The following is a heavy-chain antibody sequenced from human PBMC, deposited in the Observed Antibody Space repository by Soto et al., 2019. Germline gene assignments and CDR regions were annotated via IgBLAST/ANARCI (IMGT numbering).Heavy chain of an antibody. J-gene: IGHJ4*02. V-gene: IGHV3-23*01. CDR3: AKDRRAGGNYGFYSDF. Sequence: GGSLRLSCAASGFTFSSYAMTWVRQAPGKGLEWVSFSSATGAGTYYADSVKGRFTISRDNSKNTLYLQMTSLRADDTAVYYCAKDRRAGGNYGFYSDFWGQGALVTVSS. CDR2: SSATGAGT. D-gene: IGHD1-7*01. CDR1: GFTFSSYA.